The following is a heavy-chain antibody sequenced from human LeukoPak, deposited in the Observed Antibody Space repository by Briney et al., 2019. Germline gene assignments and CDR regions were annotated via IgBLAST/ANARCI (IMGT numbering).Heavy chain of an antibody. CDR1: GFTFSDYD. CDR3: ARVAKERVGGVYHFDY. CDR2: IGTAGDT. J-gene: IGHJ4*02. Sequence: LSGGSLGLSCAASGFTFSDYDMHWVRQATGKGLEWVSAIGTAGDTYYTGSVKGRFTISRENAKNSLYLQMNSLRAGDTAVYYCARVAKERVGGVYHFDYWGQGTLVTVSS. V-gene: IGHV3-13*01. D-gene: IGHD1-1*01.